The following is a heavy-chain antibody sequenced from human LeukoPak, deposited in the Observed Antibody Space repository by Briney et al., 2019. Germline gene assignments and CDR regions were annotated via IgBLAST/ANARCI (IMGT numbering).Heavy chain of an antibody. CDR3: ARGIAAAGVNFDY. CDR1: GGSISSYY. J-gene: IGHJ4*02. Sequence: SETLSLTCTVSGGSISSYYWSWIRQPPGKGLEWIGYIYYSGSTNYNPSLKNRVTISVDTSKNQFSLKLSSVTAADTAVYYCARGIAAAGVNFDYWGQGTLVTVSS. V-gene: IGHV4-59*01. D-gene: IGHD6-13*01. CDR2: IYYSGST.